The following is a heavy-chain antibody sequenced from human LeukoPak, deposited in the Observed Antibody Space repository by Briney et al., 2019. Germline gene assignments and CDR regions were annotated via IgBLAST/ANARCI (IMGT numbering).Heavy chain of an antibody. V-gene: IGHV1-18*01. J-gene: IGHJ5*02. CDR3: ARDLGNYYDSSGYYYWFDP. CDR2: ISAYNGNT. Sequence: GASVKVSCKASGYTFTSYGISWVRQAPGQGLEWMGWISAYNGNTNYAQKLQGRVTMTTDTSTSTAYMELRSLRSDGTAVYYCARDLGNYYDSSGYYYWFDPWGQGTLVTVSS. CDR1: GYTFTSYG. D-gene: IGHD3-22*01.